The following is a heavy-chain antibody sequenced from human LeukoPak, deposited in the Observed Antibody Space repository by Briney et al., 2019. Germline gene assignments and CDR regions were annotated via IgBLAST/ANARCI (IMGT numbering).Heavy chain of an antibody. V-gene: IGHV3-23*01. Sequence: GGSLRLSCAASGFTFSTYAMTWVRQAPGRGLEWVSAVRGSGTATYYADSVKGRFTISRDNSNNTLYLQMNSLRAEDTAIYYCVKTSRRDSTCDSRFDYWGQGTLVTVSS. J-gene: IGHJ4*02. D-gene: IGHD5-24*01. CDR2: VRGSGTAT. CDR3: VKTSRRDSTCDSRFDY. CDR1: GFTFSTYA.